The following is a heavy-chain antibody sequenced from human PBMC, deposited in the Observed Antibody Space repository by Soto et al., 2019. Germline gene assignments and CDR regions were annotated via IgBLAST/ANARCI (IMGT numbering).Heavy chain of an antibody. CDR2: ISFTGST. CDR3: AKGLNYHGSGSHLFDI. Sequence: QVQLQESGPGLVKPSQTLSLTCTVSGGSISSGSNYWNWIRQHPGKGLEWIGFISFTGSTYYNPSLKSRVAISLDTSKEQFSLRLSSVTAADTAVYYCAKGLNYHGSGSHLFDIWGQGTMVLVSS. D-gene: IGHD3-10*01. V-gene: IGHV4-31*03. J-gene: IGHJ3*02. CDR1: GGSISSGSNY.